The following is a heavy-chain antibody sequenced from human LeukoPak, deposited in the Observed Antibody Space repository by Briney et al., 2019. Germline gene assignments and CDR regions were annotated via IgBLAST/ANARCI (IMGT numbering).Heavy chain of an antibody. V-gene: IGHV1-2*06. CDR3: ARVNRGITGTVDY. CDR1: GYTFTSYD. D-gene: IGHD1-20*01. J-gene: IGHJ4*02. CDR2: INPNSGGT. Sequence: VASVKVSCKASGYTFTSYDINWVRQATGQGLEWMGRINPNSGGTNYAQKFQGRVTMTRDTSISTAYMELSRLRSDDTAVYYCARVNRGITGTVDYWGQGTLVTVSS.